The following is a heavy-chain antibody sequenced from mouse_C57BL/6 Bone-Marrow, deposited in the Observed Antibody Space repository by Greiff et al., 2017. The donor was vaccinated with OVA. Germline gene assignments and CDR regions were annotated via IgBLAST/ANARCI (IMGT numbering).Heavy chain of an antibody. CDR3: QIYDGYYDAMDY. CDR1: GYTFTSYW. Sequence: VQLQQSGTVLARPGASVKMSCKTSGYTFTSYWMHWVKQRPGQGLEWIGAIYPGNSDTSYNQKFKGKAKLTAVTSASTAYMELSSLTNEDSAVYSCQIYDGYYDAMDYWGQGTSVTVSS. D-gene: IGHD2-3*01. J-gene: IGHJ4*01. CDR2: IYPGNSDT. V-gene: IGHV1-5*01.